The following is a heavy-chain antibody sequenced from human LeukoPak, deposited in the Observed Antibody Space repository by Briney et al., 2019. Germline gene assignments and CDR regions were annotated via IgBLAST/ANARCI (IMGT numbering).Heavy chain of an antibody. D-gene: IGHD3-22*01. V-gene: IGHV1-18*01. Sequence: ASVKVSCKASGYTFTSYGISWVRQAPGQGLEWMGWISAYNGNTNYAQKLQGRVTMTTDTSTSTAYMELRSLRSDDTAVYYCARVLLPATYYYDSSGYPGSPFDYWGQGTLVTVSS. CDR3: ARVLLPATYYYDSSGYPGSPFDY. CDR2: ISAYNGNT. J-gene: IGHJ4*02. CDR1: GYTFTSYG.